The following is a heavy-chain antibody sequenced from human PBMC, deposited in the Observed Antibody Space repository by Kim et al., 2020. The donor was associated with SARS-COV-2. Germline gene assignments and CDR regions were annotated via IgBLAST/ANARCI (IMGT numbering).Heavy chain of an antibody. CDR3: ARGQYYDILTDPTNYYYYGMDV. CDR2: ISAYNGNT. CDR1: GYTFTSYG. J-gene: IGHJ6*02. Sequence: ASVKVSCKASGYTFTSYGISWVRQAPGQGLEWMGWISAYNGNTNYAQKLQGRVTMTTDTSTSTAYMELKSLRSDDTAVYYCARGQYYDILTDPTNYYYYGMDVWGQGTTVTVSS. D-gene: IGHD3-9*01. V-gene: IGHV1-18*01.